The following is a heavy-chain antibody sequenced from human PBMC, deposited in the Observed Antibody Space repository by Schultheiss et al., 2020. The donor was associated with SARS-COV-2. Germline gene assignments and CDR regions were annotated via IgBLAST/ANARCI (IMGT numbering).Heavy chain of an antibody. J-gene: IGHJ4*02. D-gene: IGHD1-26*01. CDR2: ISYDGSNK. V-gene: IGHV3-30*07. CDR1: GFTFSSYA. CDR3: ASSRGSYGKVDY. Sequence: GESLKISCAASGFTFSSYAMHWVRQAPGKGLEWVAVISYDGSNKYYADSVKGRFTISRDNAKNSLYLQMNSLRAEDTAVYYCASSRGSYGKVDYWGQGTLVTVSS.